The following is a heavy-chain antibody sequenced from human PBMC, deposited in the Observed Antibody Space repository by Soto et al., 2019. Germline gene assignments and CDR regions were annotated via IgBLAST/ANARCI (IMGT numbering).Heavy chain of an antibody. CDR2: ISYDGSDT. CDR3: VQDISFLRIWYFDL. CDR1: GFTFSSFG. J-gene: IGHJ2*01. Sequence: EQLAESGGGVVQSGRSLRLSCEASGFTFSSFGMHWVRQAPGKGLEWVAVISYDGSDTYFADSVKGRFTISRDNSKNTVYLQMNCLKVEGTGGYYCVQDISFLRIWYFDLWGRGALVSVSS. D-gene: IGHD3-3*01. V-gene: IGHV3-30*18.